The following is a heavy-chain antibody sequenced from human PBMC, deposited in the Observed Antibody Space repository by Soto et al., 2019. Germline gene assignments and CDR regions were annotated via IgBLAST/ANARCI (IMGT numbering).Heavy chain of an antibody. CDR3: ARSGITMVRGVIITNWFDP. V-gene: IGHV4-34*01. CDR1: GGSLSGYY. J-gene: IGHJ5*02. Sequence: SETLSLTCAVYGGSLSGYYWSWIRQPPGKGLEWIGEINHSGSTNYNPSLKSRVTISVDTSKNQFSLKLSSVTAADTAVYYCARSGITMVRGVIITNWFDPWGQGTLVTVSS. CDR2: INHSGST. D-gene: IGHD3-10*01.